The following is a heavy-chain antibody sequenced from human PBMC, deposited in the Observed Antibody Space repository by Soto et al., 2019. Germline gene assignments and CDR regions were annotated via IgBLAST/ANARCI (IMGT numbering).Heavy chain of an antibody. J-gene: IGHJ4*02. CDR2: IWYDGSNK. CDR3: ARGNYDSSGYLDY. D-gene: IGHD3-22*01. CDR1: GFTFRNYG. V-gene: IGHV3-33*03. Sequence: GGSLRLSCAASGFTFRNYGMHWVRQAPGKGLEWVAVIWYDGSNKYYADSVKGRFTISRDNSKDTLYLLMNSLRAEDTAVYYCARGNYDSSGYLDYWGQGTLVTVSS.